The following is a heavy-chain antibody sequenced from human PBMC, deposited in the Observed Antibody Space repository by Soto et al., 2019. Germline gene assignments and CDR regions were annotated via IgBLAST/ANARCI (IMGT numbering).Heavy chain of an antibody. V-gene: IGHV4-31*03. Sequence: PSETLSLTCTVSGGSISSGGYYWSWIRQHPGKGLEWIGYIYYSGSTYYNPSLKSRVTISVDTSKNQFSLKLSSVTAADTAVYYCARVSGDIVVVPAATSGAWFDPWGQGTLVTVSS. CDR2: IYYSGST. CDR1: GGSISSGGYY. CDR3: ARVSGDIVVVPAATSGAWFDP. D-gene: IGHD2-2*01. J-gene: IGHJ5*02.